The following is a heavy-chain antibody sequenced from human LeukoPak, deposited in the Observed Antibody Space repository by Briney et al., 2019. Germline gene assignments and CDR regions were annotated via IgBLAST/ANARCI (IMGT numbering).Heavy chain of an antibody. J-gene: IGHJ4*02. Sequence: PGGSLRLSCATSGFPFTETWMHWVRQVPGKGLVWVSRIRSDGSDERYAEAVKGRFTISRDNAKNTLYLQMNSLRAEDTAVYYCAIMILTGNDGGGDYWGQGTLVTVSS. D-gene: IGHD1-20*01. V-gene: IGHV3-74*01. CDR2: IRSDGSDE. CDR3: AIMILTGNDGGGDY. CDR1: GFPFTETW.